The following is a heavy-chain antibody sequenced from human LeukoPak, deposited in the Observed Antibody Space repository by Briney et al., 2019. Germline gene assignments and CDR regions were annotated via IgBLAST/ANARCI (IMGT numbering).Heavy chain of an antibody. Sequence: KPSETLSLTCIVSGVSIRSDTYYWGWIRQPPGKGLEWIGNYHNGNSYYNPSLKSRVTISEDTSGNQLSLRVTSVTAADTAVYYCARLWDSTGLYFYYYMHVWGEGTTVTVSS. D-gene: IGHD6-25*01. CDR3: ARLWDSTGLYFYYYMHV. J-gene: IGHJ6*03. CDR2: YHNGNS. V-gene: IGHV4-39*01. CDR1: GVSIRSDTYY.